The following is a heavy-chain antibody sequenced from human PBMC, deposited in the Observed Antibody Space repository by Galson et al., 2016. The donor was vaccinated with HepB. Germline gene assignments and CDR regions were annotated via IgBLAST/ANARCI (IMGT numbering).Heavy chain of an antibody. CDR2: IYHIGST. D-gene: IGHD2-15*01. CDR3: ASLHCRSGSCYSGLAMDV. V-gene: IGHV4-34*01. Sequence: SETLSLTCGVYGDSFNAYYWSWIRQPPGKGLEWIADIYHIGSTQYNPSLKTRVTISVDTSKNQFSLRLRSVTAADTAVYYCASLHCRSGSCYSGLAMDVWGQGTTVTVSS. CDR1: GDSFNAYY. J-gene: IGHJ6*02.